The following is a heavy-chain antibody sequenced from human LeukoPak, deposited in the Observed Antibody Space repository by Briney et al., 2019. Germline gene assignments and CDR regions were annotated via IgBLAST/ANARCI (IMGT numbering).Heavy chain of an antibody. CDR2: IKQDGSEK. CDR1: GFTFSSYW. Sequence: PGGSLRLSCAASGFTFSSYWMSWVRQAPGKGLEWVANIKQDGSEKYYVDSVKGRFTISRDNAKNSLYLQMNSLRAEDTAVYYCARIRMVRGVIIYFDYWGQGTLVTVSS. D-gene: IGHD3-10*01. J-gene: IGHJ4*02. CDR3: ARIRMVRGVIIYFDY. V-gene: IGHV3-7*01.